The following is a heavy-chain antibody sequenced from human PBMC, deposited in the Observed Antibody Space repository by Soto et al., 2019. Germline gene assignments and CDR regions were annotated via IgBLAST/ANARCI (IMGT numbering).Heavy chain of an antibody. J-gene: IGHJ5*02. CDR1: GFTFSSYA. CDR3: AKDRANDYIWGSYRYGNWFDP. Sequence: GGSLRLSCSASGFTFSSYAMSWVRQAPGKGLEWVSAISGSGGSTYYADSVKGRFTISRDNSKNTLYLQMNSLRAEDTAVYYCAKDRANDYIWGSYRYGNWFDPWGQGTLVTVS. D-gene: IGHD3-16*02. CDR2: ISGSGGST. V-gene: IGHV3-23*01.